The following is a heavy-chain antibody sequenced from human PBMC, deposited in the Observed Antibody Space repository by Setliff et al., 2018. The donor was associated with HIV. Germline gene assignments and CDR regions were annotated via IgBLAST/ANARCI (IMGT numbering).Heavy chain of an antibody. V-gene: IGHV1-2*02. CDR3: ARVDDFWSGPNTAGYMDV. CDR1: GYTFTGDF. Sequence: ASVKVSCKASGYTFTGDFMHWVRQAPGQGLEWMGWINPNTGGTSYAQKFQGRVTMTRDTSISTAYMELSGLRSDDTAVYYCARVDDFWSGPNTAGYMDVWGKGTTVTVSS. D-gene: IGHD3-3*01. J-gene: IGHJ6*03. CDR2: INPNTGGT.